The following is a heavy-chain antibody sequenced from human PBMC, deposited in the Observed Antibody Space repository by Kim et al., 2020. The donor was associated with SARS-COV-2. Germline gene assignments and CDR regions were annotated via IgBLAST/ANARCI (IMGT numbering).Heavy chain of an antibody. CDR3: ARQGSSGINWFDP. D-gene: IGHD3-10*01. CDR2: INGGNGYT. V-gene: IGHV1-3*01. Sequence: ASVKVSCKTSGYIFQNYAINWVRQPPGQSFEWLAWINGGNGYTGYSQKFEGRVTVTRDPSARTFYLEVRSLRSEDTAVYYCARQGSSGINWFDPWGQGTLVTVSS. J-gene: IGHJ5*02. CDR1: GYIFQNYA.